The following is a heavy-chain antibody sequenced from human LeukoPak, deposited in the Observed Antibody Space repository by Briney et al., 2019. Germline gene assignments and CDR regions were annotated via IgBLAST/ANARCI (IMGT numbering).Heavy chain of an antibody. CDR3: ASGVEYYYDTSGYLDY. D-gene: IGHD3-22*01. CDR1: GYTFTGYY. Sequence: ASVKVSCKASGYTFTGYYMHWVRQAPGQELEWVGWINPNSGGTNYAQKFQGRVTMTRDTSISTAYMELSRLRSDDTAVYYCASGVEYYYDTSGYLDYWGQGTLVTVSS. J-gene: IGHJ4*02. CDR2: INPNSGGT. V-gene: IGHV1-2*02.